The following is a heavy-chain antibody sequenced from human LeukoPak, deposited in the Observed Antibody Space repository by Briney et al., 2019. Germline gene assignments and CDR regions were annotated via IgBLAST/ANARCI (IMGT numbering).Heavy chain of an antibody. CDR1: GFTFSSYA. CDR3: GKDPNGNFIGAFDF. Sequence: GGSLRLSCAASGFTFSSYAMTWIRQAPERVREGVSSISVDGGDIKYTDSAKGRFTISRDNSKGTLYLQMDSLRVEDTAVYYCGKDPNGNFIGAFDFWGQGTMVTVSS. V-gene: IGHV3-23*01. CDR2: ISVDGGDI. D-gene: IGHD4-23*01. J-gene: IGHJ3*01.